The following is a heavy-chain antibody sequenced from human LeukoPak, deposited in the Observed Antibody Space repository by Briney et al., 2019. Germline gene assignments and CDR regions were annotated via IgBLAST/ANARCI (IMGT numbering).Heavy chain of an antibody. D-gene: IGHD1-26*01. CDR2: IRQDGSVN. J-gene: IGHJ4*02. Sequence: PGGSLRLSCEASGFTFSSYWMSWVRQAPGKGLEWVATIRQDGSVNHCVDSVKGRFTVSRDNAWNSLYLQMNSLRVEDTAIYYCARDRGSYRPIDYWGQGTLVTVSS. CDR1: GFTFSSYW. V-gene: IGHV3-7*01. CDR3: ARDRGSYRPIDY.